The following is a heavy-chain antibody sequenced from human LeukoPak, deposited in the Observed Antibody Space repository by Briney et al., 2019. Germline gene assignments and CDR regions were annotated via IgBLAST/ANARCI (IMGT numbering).Heavy chain of an antibody. Sequence: GGSLRLSCAASGFTFSAHSMHWVRQPPGKGLEWVAFISYDGSIKYYADSVKGRFTISRDNAKNSLYLQMNSLRAEDTAVYYCARAMGVPTPIDYYGMDVWGQGTTVTVSS. D-gene: IGHD1-26*01. CDR1: GFTFSAHS. CDR2: ISYDGSIK. J-gene: IGHJ6*02. CDR3: ARAMGVPTPIDYYGMDV. V-gene: IGHV3-30-3*01.